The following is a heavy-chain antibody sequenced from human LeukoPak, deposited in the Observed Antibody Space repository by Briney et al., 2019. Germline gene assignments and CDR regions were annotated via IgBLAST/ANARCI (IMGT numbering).Heavy chain of an antibody. D-gene: IGHD3-22*01. Sequence: SETLSLTCAVSGGSISSGGYYWSWIRQHPGKGLEWIGYIYYSGSTYYNPSLKSRVTISVDTSKNQFSLKLSSVTAADTAVYYCARSPSRDYYDGSGYSFADDYWGQGTLVTVSS. V-gene: IGHV4-31*11. J-gene: IGHJ4*02. CDR3: ARSPSRDYYDGSGYSFADDY. CDR2: IYYSGST. CDR1: GGSISSGGYY.